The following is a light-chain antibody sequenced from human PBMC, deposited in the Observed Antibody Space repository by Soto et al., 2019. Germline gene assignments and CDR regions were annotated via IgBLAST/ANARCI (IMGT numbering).Light chain of an antibody. CDR1: SSDVGGYNY. CDR3: SSYTSSSTPLWV. V-gene: IGLV2-14*01. CDR2: DVS. J-gene: IGLJ3*02. Sequence: QYALTQPASVSGSPGQSITISCTGTSSDVGGYNYVSWYQQHPGKAPKLMIYDVSNRPSGVSNRFSGSKSGNTASLTISGLQAEDEADYYCSSYTSSSTPLWVFGGGTKVTVL.